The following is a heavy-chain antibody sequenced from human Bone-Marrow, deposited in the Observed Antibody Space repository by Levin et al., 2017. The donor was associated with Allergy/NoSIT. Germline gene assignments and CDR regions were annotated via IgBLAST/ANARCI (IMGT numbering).Heavy chain of an antibody. CDR3: AGTLASLGQLVPYYPDYFDY. J-gene: IGHJ4*02. V-gene: IGHV4-34*01. CDR1: GGSFSGYY. D-gene: IGHD6-6*01. CDR2: INHSGST. Sequence: SETLSLTCAVYGGSFSGYYWSWIRQPPGKGLEWIGEINHSGSTNYNPSLKSRVTISVDTSKNQFSLKLSSVTAADTAVYYCAGTLASLGQLVPYYPDYFDYWGQGTLVTVSS.